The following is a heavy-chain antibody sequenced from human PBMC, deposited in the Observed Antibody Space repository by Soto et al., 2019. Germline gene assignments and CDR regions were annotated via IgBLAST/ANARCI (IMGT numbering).Heavy chain of an antibody. J-gene: IGHJ4*02. CDR3: ARERTGNGWYSLFAY. V-gene: IGHV1-3*05. D-gene: IGHD6-19*01. CDR2: INVANGDT. Sequence: QVQLVQSGAEEKKPGASVKVSCKASGYTFTNYAMHWVRQAPGQRLEWMGWINVANGDTKYSQNFQGRVTITRDTSANTAYMELSSLTSEDTAVYHCARERTGNGWYSLFAYWGQGTLVTVSS. CDR1: GYTFTNYA.